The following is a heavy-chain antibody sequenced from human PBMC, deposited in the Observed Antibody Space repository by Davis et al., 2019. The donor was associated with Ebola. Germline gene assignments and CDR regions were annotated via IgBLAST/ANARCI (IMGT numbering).Heavy chain of an antibody. CDR1: GFTFTENY. D-gene: IGHD3-3*01. V-gene: IGHV1-46*01. CDR2: INPSGGST. J-gene: IGHJ4*02. Sequence: AASVKVSCKTSGFTFTENYLHWVRQAPGQGLEWMGIINPSGGSTSYAQKFQGRVTMTRDTSTSTVYMELSSLRSEDTAVYYCARGGRWSDYDVWSGSRGHFDYWGQGTLVTVSS. CDR3: ARGGRWSDYDVWSGSRGHFDY.